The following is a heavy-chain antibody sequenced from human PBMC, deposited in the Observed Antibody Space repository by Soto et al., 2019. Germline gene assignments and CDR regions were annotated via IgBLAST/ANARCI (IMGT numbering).Heavy chain of an antibody. V-gene: IGHV4-39*01. Sequence: SETLSLTCTVSGGSISSSSYYWGWIRQPPGKGLEWFGSIYYSGSTYYNPSLKSRVTISVDTSKNQFSLKLSSVTAADTAVYYCARQVMTTVTTLRYYYYYGMDVWGQGTTVTVSS. D-gene: IGHD4-4*01. J-gene: IGHJ6*02. CDR3: ARQVMTTVTTLRYYYYYGMDV. CDR1: GGSISSSSYY. CDR2: IYYSGST.